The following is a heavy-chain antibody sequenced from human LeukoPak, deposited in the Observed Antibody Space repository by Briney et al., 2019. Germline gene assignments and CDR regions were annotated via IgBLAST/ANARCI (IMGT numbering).Heavy chain of an antibody. Sequence: GGSLRPSCAASGFTFSSYWMSWFRQAPGKGLEWVANIKQDGSDKYYVDSVKGRFTISRDNAKNSLYLQMNSLRVEDAAVYYCARDEYGSGSYYDLGLAFDYWGQGSLVTVSS. V-gene: IGHV3-7*01. CDR1: GFTFSSYW. D-gene: IGHD3-10*01. CDR3: ARDEYGSGSYYDLGLAFDY. CDR2: IKQDGSDK. J-gene: IGHJ4*02.